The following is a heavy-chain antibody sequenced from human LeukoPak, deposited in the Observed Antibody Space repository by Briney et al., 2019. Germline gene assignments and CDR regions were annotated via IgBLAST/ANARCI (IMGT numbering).Heavy chain of an antibody. CDR1: GFTFSSYW. D-gene: IGHD5-24*01. V-gene: IGHV3-7*01. CDR3: AREDGYNTMND. Sequence: GGSLRLSCAASGFTFSSYWMTWVRQAPGKGPEFVANINQDGSEKKYVDSLKGRFTISRDNAKNSVFLQINSLRAEDTAVYYCAREDGYNTMNDWGQGTLVTVSS. J-gene: IGHJ4*02. CDR2: INQDGSEK.